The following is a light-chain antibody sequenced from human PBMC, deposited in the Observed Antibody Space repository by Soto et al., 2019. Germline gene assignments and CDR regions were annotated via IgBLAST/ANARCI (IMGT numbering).Light chain of an antibody. CDR3: QQYYSYPHT. Sequence: AIRMTQSPSSFSASTGDRVTITCRASQGISSYLAWYQQKPGKAPKLLIYAASTLQSGVPSRFRGSGSGTDFTLTISCLQSEDFATYYCQQYYSYPHTFGQGTKVDIK. CDR1: QGISSY. J-gene: IGKJ1*01. V-gene: IGKV1-8*01. CDR2: AAS.